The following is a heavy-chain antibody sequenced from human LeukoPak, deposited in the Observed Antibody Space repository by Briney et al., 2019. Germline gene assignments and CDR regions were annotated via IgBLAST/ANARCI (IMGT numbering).Heavy chain of an antibody. CDR1: GFTLSDHY. D-gene: IGHD3-22*01. CDR2: TRNKANSYTT. Sequence: GGSLGLSCAASGFTLSDHYMDWVRQAPGKGLEWVGRTRNKANSYTTEYAASVKGRFTISRDDSKNSLYLQMNSLKTEDTAVYYCARGIAPSYYYDSSGYPNYYFDYWGQGTLVTVSS. V-gene: IGHV3-72*01. J-gene: IGHJ4*02. CDR3: ARGIAPSYYYDSSGYPNYYFDY.